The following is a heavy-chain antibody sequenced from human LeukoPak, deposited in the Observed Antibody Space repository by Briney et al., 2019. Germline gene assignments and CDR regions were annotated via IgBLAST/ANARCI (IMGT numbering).Heavy chain of an antibody. J-gene: IGHJ4*02. CDR3: AKVHYYGSGSYYYYFDY. Sequence: PGRSLRLSCAASGFTFSSYAVHWVRQAPGKGLEWVAVISYDGSNKYYADSVKGRFTISRDNSKNTLYLQMNSLRAEDTAVYYCAKVHYYGSGSYYYYFDYWGQGTLVTVSS. CDR1: GFTFSSYA. D-gene: IGHD3-10*01. V-gene: IGHV3-30*04. CDR2: ISYDGSNK.